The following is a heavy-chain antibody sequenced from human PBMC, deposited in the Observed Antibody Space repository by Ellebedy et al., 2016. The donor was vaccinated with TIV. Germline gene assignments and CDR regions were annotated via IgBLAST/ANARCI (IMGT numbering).Heavy chain of an antibody. CDR2: INPSGGST. CDR1: GYTFTSYY. Sequence: ASVKVSCKASGYTFTSYYMHWVRQAPGQGLEWMGIINPSGGSTSYAQKLQGRVTTTTDTSTSTAYMELSSLRSEDTAVYYCARDPEDSGSYLNWFDPWGQGTLVTVSS. D-gene: IGHD1-26*01. V-gene: IGHV1-46*01. CDR3: ARDPEDSGSYLNWFDP. J-gene: IGHJ5*02.